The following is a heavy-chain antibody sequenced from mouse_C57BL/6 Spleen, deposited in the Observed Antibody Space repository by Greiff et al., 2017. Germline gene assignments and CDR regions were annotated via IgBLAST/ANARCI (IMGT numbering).Heavy chain of an antibody. Sequence: DVMLVESGGGLVQPGGSLKLSCAASGFTFSDYYMYWVRQTPEKRLEWVAYISNGGGSTYYPDTVKGRFTISRDNAKNTLYLQMSRLKSEDTAMYYCARQGLRRCYWYFDVWGTGTTVTVSS. V-gene: IGHV5-12*01. CDR1: GFTFSDYY. CDR3: ARQGLRRCYWYFDV. D-gene: IGHD2-4*01. J-gene: IGHJ1*03. CDR2: ISNGGGST.